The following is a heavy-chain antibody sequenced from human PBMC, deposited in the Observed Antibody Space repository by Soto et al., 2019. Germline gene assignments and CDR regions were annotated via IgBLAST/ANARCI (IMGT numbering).Heavy chain of an antibody. CDR2: IYYSGST. J-gene: IGHJ5*02. CDR3: ARDVGNRQQWLVRGLDP. CDR1: GGSISSGDYY. V-gene: IGHV4-30-4*01. Sequence: QVQLQESGPGLVKPSQTLSLTCTVSGGSISSGDYYWSWIRQPPGKGLEWIGYIYYSGSTYYNPSLKSRVTISVDTSKTQFSLKLSSVTAADTAVYYCARDVGNRQQWLVRGLDPWGQGTLVTVSS. D-gene: IGHD6-19*01.